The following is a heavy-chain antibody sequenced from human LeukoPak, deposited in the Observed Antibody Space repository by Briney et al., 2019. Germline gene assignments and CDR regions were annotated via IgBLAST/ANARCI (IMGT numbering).Heavy chain of an antibody. CDR3: AKDGMYSSSSSYYFDY. CDR2: ISSSGGTT. V-gene: IGHV3-23*01. D-gene: IGHD6-6*01. Sequence: PGGSLRLSCAASGFTFSSYAMSWVRQAPGKGLEWVSSISSSGGTTYYADSVKGRFTISRDYSKNTLYLPMNSLRAEDTALYYCAKDGMYSSSSSYYFDYWGPGTLVTVSS. CDR1: GFTFSSYA. J-gene: IGHJ4*02.